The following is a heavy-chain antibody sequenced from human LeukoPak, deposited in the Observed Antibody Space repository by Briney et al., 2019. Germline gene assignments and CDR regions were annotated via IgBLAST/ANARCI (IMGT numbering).Heavy chain of an antibody. J-gene: IGHJ5*02. D-gene: IGHD3-10*01. CDR1: GGSISSYY. V-gene: IGHV4-4*07. CDR2: IYTSGST. Sequence: SETLSLTCTVSGGSISSYYWSWIRQPAGKGLEWIGRIYTSGSTNYNPSLKSRVAMSVDTSKNQFSQKLSSVTAADTAVYYCARGRLTMVRGVIITGNWFDPWGQGTLVTVSS. CDR3: ARGRLTMVRGVIITGNWFDP.